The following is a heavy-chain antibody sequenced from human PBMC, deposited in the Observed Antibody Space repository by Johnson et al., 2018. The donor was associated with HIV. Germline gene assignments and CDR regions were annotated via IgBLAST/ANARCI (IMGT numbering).Heavy chain of an antibody. J-gene: IGHJ3*02. CDR1: GFTFSSYA. CDR2: ISYDGSNK. V-gene: IGHV3-30*04. Sequence: QVQLVESGGGLVQPGGSLRLSCVAPGFTFSSYAMHWVRQAPGKGLEWVAVISYDGSNKYYADSVKGRFTISRDNSKNTLYLQMNSLRAEDTAVYYCARVPDGDDDAFDIWGQGTMVTVSS. CDR3: ARVPDGDDDAFDI. D-gene: IGHD2-21*01.